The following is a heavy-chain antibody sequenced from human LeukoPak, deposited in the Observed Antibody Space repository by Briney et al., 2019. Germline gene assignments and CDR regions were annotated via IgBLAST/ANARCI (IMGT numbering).Heavy chain of an antibody. CDR1: GFTFSSYW. Sequence: GGSLRLSCAASGFTFSSYWMSWVRQAPGKGLEWVANIKQDGSEKYYVDSVKGRFTISRDNVRNSLYLQMNSLRAEDTAVYYCARDRGSTSRDVWGKGTTVTISS. D-gene: IGHD2-15*01. CDR3: ARDRGSTSRDV. V-gene: IGHV3-7*01. CDR2: IKQDGSEK. J-gene: IGHJ6*04.